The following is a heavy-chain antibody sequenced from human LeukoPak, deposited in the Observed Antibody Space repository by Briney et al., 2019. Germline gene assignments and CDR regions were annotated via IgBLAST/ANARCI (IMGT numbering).Heavy chain of an antibody. CDR1: GYSISSGYY. CDR2: ISHSGST. D-gene: IGHD3-10*01. J-gene: IGHJ5*02. Sequence: SETLSLTCTVSGYSISSGYYWGWIRQPPGKGLKWIGSISHSGSTYYNPSLKSRVTISVDTSKNQFSLKLSSVTAADTAVYYCARGRRLLWFGELWRNNWFDPWGQGTLVTVSS. CDR3: ARGRRLLWFGELWRNNWFDP. V-gene: IGHV4-38-2*02.